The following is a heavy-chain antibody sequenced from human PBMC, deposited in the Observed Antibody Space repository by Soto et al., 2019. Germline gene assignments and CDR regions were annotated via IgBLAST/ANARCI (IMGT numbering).Heavy chain of an antibody. V-gene: IGHV1-18*01. Sequence: ASVKVSCKASGYTFTSYGISWVRQAPGQGLEWMGWISAYNGNTNYAQKLQGRVTMTTDTSTSTAYMELRSLRSDDTAVYYCARVDCSSTSCYWWFDPWGQGTLVTVFS. J-gene: IGHJ5*02. CDR2: ISAYNGNT. D-gene: IGHD2-2*01. CDR3: ARVDCSSTSCYWWFDP. CDR1: GYTFTSYG.